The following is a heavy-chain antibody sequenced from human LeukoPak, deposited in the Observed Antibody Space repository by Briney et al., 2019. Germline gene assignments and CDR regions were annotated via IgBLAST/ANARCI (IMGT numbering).Heavy chain of an antibody. J-gene: IGHJ4*02. CDR2: IWYDGNNK. V-gene: IGHV3-33*01. D-gene: IGHD2-15*01. Sequence: GGSLRLSCAASGFSFSTYGMHWVRQAPGKGLEWVAVIWYDGNNKYYADSVKGRFTISRDNSKNTLFLQMNSLRAEDSAVYCCARAPPYCSGGACYFDYWGQGTLVTVSS. CDR1: GFSFSTYG. CDR3: ARAPPYCSGGACYFDY.